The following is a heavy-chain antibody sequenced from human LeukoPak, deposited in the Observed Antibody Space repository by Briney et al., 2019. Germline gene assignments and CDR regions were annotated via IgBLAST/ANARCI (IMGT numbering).Heavy chain of an antibody. J-gene: IGHJ6*03. CDR2: IYYSGST. V-gene: IGHV4-59*01. CDR1: GGSISSYY. D-gene: IGHD2-2*01. CDR3: ARGYCSSTSCYEYYMDV. Sequence: SETLSLTCTVSGGSISSYYWSWIRQPPGKGLEWIGYIYYSGSTNYNPSLKSRVTISVDTSKNQFSLKLSSVTAADTAVYYCARGYCSSTSCYEYYMDVWGKGNTVTISS.